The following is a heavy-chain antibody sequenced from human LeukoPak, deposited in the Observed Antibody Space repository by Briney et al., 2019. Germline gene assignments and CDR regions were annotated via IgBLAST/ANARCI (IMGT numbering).Heavy chain of an antibody. V-gene: IGHV4-4*07. CDR2: IYTSGST. J-gene: IGHJ4*02. CDR1: PGSICYYY. Sequence: SETLSVSCNLSPGSICYYYWCWLCAPPGRGLEWIGRIYTSGSTNHIPSPKSRVTMPSDTSKQQIPLNMSSVTAADTAVYYCARDQYGDYTPFDYWGQGTLVTVSS. CDR3: ARDQYGDYTPFDY. D-gene: IGHD4-17*01.